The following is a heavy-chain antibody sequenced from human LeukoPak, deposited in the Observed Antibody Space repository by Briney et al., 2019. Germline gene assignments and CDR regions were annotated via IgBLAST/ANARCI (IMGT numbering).Heavy chain of an antibody. V-gene: IGHV1-2*02. Sequence: ASVKVSCKASGYTFTGYYMHWVRQAPGQGLEWMGWISPNSGGTNYAQKFQGRVTMTRDTSISTAYMELSRLRSDDTAVYYCAREGHYDSSTFDYWGQGTLVTVSS. D-gene: IGHD3-22*01. CDR1: GYTFTGYY. CDR3: AREGHYDSSTFDY. CDR2: ISPNSGGT. J-gene: IGHJ4*02.